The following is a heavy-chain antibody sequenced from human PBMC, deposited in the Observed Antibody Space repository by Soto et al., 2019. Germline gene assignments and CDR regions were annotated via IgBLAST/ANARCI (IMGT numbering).Heavy chain of an antibody. D-gene: IGHD6-19*01. CDR2: INPSGGST. CDR3: ASLWVADSGKKGMDV. J-gene: IGHJ6*02. CDR1: GYTFTSYY. Sequence: APVKVSCKASGYTFTSYYMHWVRQAPGQGLEWMGRINPSGGSTSYAQKFQGRVTMTRDTPTSTVYMELSSLRSEDTAVYYCASLWVADSGKKGMDVWGQGTTVTVSS. V-gene: IGHV1-46*01.